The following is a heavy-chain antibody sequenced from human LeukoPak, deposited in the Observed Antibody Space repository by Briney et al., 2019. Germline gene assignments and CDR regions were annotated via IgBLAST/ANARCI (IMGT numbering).Heavy chain of an antibody. Sequence: KSSETLSLTCTVSGGSIRSSYYYWGWIRQPPGKGLEWIGSIYDSGSTYYNPSLKSRVTISVDTSKNQFSLKLSSVTAADTAVYYCARWGMEYYYGSGRPNWFDPWGQGTLVTVS. D-gene: IGHD3-10*01. J-gene: IGHJ5*02. CDR3: ARWGMEYYYGSGRPNWFDP. CDR2: IYDSGST. V-gene: IGHV4-39*07. CDR1: GGSIRSSYYY.